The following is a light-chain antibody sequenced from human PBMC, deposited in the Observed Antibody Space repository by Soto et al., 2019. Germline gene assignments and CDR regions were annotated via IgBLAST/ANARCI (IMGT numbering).Light chain of an antibody. J-gene: IGKJ1*01. CDR2: TTS. Sequence: DIQMTQSPSSLSASVGDRVTVTCRASQSISTFLNWYQQKPGKAPNLLIYTTSTLHGGVPSRFSGSGSGTDFTLTISSLQPEDFATYYCQQSFPAPWTFGQGTRVEIK. CDR3: QQSFPAPWT. CDR1: QSISTF. V-gene: IGKV1-39*01.